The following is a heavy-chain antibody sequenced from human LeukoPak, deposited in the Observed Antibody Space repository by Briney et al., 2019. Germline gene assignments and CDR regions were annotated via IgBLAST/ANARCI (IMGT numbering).Heavy chain of an antibody. CDR3: ASAYSSSSGDY. D-gene: IGHD6-6*01. J-gene: IGHJ4*02. CDR1: GLTFSSYW. Sequence: PGGSLRLSCAASGLTFSSYWMHWVRQAPGKGLVWVSRINSDGSSTSYADSVKGRFTISRDNAKNTLYLQMNSLRAEDTAVYYCASAYSSSSGDYWGQGTLVTVYS. CDR2: INSDGSST. V-gene: IGHV3-74*01.